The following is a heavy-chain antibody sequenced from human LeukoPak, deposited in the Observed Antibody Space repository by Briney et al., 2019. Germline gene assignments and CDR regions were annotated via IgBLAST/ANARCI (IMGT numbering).Heavy chain of an antibody. J-gene: IGHJ4*02. CDR1: GDSIKSYY. CDR2: IHNNGDI. D-gene: IGHD3-22*01. Sequence: SETLSLTCIVYGDSIKSYYWNLIRQAPGKALEWIGHIHNNGDIAYNFSLKSRVTISMDTSKNQFSLKLSSVTAADTAVYYCGRWGYFDSGNYFVVDYWGQGTVVTVSS. CDR3: GRWGYFDSGNYFVVDY. V-gene: IGHV4-59*01.